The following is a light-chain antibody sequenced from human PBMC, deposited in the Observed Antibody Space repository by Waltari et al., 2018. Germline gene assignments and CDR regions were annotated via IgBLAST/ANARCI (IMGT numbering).Light chain of an antibody. Sequence: QTVVTQEPSLTVSPGGTVTLTCASSTGAVTSGFFPNWFQQKPGQAPRSLIYGTNNKHSWTPARFSVSLLGGKAALTLSGVQPEDEAEYYCLLYYAGAHVFGGGTQLTVL. CDR3: LLYYAGAHV. V-gene: IGLV7-43*01. J-gene: IGLJ7*01. CDR1: TGAVTSGFF. CDR2: GTN.